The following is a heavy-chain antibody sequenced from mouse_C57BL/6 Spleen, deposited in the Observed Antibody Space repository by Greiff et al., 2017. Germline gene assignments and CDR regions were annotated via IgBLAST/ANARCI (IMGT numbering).Heavy chain of an antibody. CDR2: IYPGDGDT. Sequence: VQLQQSGAELVKPGASVKISCKASGYAFSSYWMNWVKQRPGKGLVWIGQIYPGDGDTNYNGKFKGKATLTADKSSSTAYMQLSSLTSEDSAVYFCARLRDGNFYAMDYWGQGTSVTVSS. D-gene: IGHD2-1*01. V-gene: IGHV1-80*01. J-gene: IGHJ4*01. CDR1: GYAFSSYW. CDR3: ARLRDGNFYAMDY.